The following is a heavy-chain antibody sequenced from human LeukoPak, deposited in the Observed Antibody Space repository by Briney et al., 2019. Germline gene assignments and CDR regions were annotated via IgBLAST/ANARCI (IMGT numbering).Heavy chain of an antibody. CDR2: ISSSSSYM. CDR3: ARDLVAGSPDFFDY. V-gene: IGHV3-21*01. Sequence: GGSLRLSCAASGFTFSTYTMNWVRQAPGKGLEWVSFISSSSSYMYYADSVKGRFTISRDNTKKSLYLQMNSLRAEDTAVYYCARDLVAGSPDFFDYWGQGTLVIVSS. CDR1: GFTFSTYT. J-gene: IGHJ4*02. D-gene: IGHD6-19*01.